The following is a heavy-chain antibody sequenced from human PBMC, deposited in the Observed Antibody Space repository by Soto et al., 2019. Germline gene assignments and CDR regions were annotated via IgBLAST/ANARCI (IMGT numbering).Heavy chain of an antibody. D-gene: IGHD5-18*01. CDR3: ARGYSYGQY. Sequence: QVQLQESGPGLVKPSQTLSLTCTVAGGSISSGGYYWSWIRQHPGKGLEWIGHIYNSGSTYYNPSLQSRVTISVDPYKNQFSLTLSSVTAADTAVYYCARGYSYGQYWGQGTLVTVSS. CDR1: GGSISSGGYY. J-gene: IGHJ4*02. CDR2: IYNSGST. V-gene: IGHV4-31*03.